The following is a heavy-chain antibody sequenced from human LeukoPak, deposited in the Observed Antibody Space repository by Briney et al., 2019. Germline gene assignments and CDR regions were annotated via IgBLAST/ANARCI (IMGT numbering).Heavy chain of an antibody. Sequence: SETLSLTCTVSGGSISSYYWSWIRQPPGKGLEWIGYIYYSGSTNYNPSLKSRVTISVDTSKNQFSLKLSSVTAADTAVYYCARAIYDYVWGSYRLLSWLDPWGQGTLVTVSS. V-gene: IGHV4-59*01. J-gene: IGHJ5*02. CDR2: IYYSGST. CDR1: GGSISSYY. CDR3: ARAIYDYVWGSYRLLSWLDP. D-gene: IGHD3-16*02.